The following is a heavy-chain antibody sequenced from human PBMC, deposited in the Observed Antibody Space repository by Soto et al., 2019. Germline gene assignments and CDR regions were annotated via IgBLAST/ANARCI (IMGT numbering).Heavy chain of an antibody. CDR2: INNDGSEK. D-gene: IGHD2-15*01. CDR3: ARVSTQDY. Sequence: EVQLVESGGDLVQPGGSLTLSCVASGFTFSPYWMSWVPQAPGRGLLWVATINNDGSEKYYAVSVKGRFTISRDNARDSLYLQLTSLRAEDTSIYYCARVSTQDYWGQGTLGAVSS. J-gene: IGHJ4*02. CDR1: GFTFSPYW. V-gene: IGHV3-7*03.